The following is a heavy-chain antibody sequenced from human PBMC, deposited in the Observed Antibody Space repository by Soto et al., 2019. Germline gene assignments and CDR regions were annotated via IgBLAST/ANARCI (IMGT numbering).Heavy chain of an antibody. CDR3: ARGIAVAGRGDAFDI. J-gene: IGHJ3*02. Sequence: SETLSLTCTVSGGSISSYYWSWIRQPPKQGLEWIGYIYYSGSTNDNPSLKSRVTISVDTSKNQFSLKLSSVTAADTAVYYCARGIAVAGRGDAFDIWGQGTMVTVSS. CDR2: IYYSGST. CDR1: GGSISSYY. D-gene: IGHD6-19*01. V-gene: IGHV4-59*01.